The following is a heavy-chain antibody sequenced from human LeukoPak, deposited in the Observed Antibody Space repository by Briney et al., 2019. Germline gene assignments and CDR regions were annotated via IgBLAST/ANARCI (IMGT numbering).Heavy chain of an antibody. V-gene: IGHV4-4*02. CDR3: ARKVPWFGELSYFDY. CDR1: GGSISSSNW. D-gene: IGHD3-10*01. Sequence: SETLSLTCAVSGGSISSSNWWSWVRQPPGKGLEWIGEIYHSGSTNYNPSLKSRVTISVDKSKNQFSLKLSSVTAADTAVYYCARKVPWFGELSYFDYWGQGTLVTVSS. J-gene: IGHJ4*02. CDR2: IYHSGST.